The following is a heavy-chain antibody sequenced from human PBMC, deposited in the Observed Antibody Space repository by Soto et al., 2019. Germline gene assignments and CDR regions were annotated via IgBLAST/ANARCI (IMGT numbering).Heavy chain of an antibody. CDR1: GFTFSGYS. J-gene: IGHJ4*02. V-gene: IGHV3-48*01. CDR3: ARRYCSGTSCDSLDS. CDR2: ISGSSTTK. Sequence: ESGGGLVQPGGSLRLSCAASGFTFSGYSMNWVRQAPGKGLDWVSYISGSSTTKYYADSVKGRFTISRDNAKNALYLQMDSLRADDTAVYYCARRYCSGTSCDSLDSWGQGVLVTVSS. D-gene: IGHD2-15*01.